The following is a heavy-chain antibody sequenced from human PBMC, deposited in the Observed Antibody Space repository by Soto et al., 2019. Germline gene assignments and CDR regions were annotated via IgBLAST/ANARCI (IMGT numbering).Heavy chain of an antibody. Sequence: SVKVSCKASGGTFSSYTISWVRQAPGQGLEWMGRIIPILGIANYAQKFQGRVTITADKSTSTAYMELSSLRSEDTAVYYCARDRTRPHYYDSSGYYFPHGMDVWGQGTTVTVSS. CDR2: IIPILGIA. V-gene: IGHV1-69*04. CDR3: ARDRTRPHYYDSSGYYFPHGMDV. CDR1: GGTFSSYT. J-gene: IGHJ6*02. D-gene: IGHD3-22*01.